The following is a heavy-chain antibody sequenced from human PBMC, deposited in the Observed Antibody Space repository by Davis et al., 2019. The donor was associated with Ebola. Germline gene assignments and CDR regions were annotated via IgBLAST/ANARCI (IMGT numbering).Heavy chain of an antibody. CDR2: IYYSGST. Sequence: SETLSLTCTVSGGSISSSSYYWGWIRQPPGKGLEWIGSIYYSGSTYYNPSLKSRVTISVDRSKNQFSLKLGSVTAADTAVYYCARGRAVGPHNWFDPWGQGTLVTVSS. CDR1: GGSISSSSYY. D-gene: IGHD1-26*01. V-gene: IGHV4-39*07. J-gene: IGHJ5*02. CDR3: ARGRAVGPHNWFDP.